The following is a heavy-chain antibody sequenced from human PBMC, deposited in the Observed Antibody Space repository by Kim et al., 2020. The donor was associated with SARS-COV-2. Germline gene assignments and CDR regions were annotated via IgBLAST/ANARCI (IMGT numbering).Heavy chain of an antibody. D-gene: IGHD4-17*01. J-gene: IGHJ5*02. CDR3: ARDGDYVAENWFDP. V-gene: IGHV3-11*01. Sequence: ADPVKGRFPISRDNSKNSLYLQMNSLRAEDTAVYYCARDGDYVAENWFDPWGQGTLVTVSS.